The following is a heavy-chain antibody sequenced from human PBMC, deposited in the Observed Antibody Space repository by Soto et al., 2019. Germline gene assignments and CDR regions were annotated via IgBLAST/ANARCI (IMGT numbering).Heavy chain of an antibody. Sequence: EASVKVSCKASGYTFTSYAMHWVRQAPGQRLEWMGWINAGNGNTKYSQKFQGRVTITRDTSASTAYMELSSLRSEDTAVYYCARGEGRHCSGGSCYSLPRNYYYYGMDVWGQGTTVTVSS. V-gene: IGHV1-3*01. CDR2: INAGNGNT. J-gene: IGHJ6*02. CDR3: ARGEGRHCSGGSCYSLPRNYYYYGMDV. D-gene: IGHD2-15*01. CDR1: GYTFTSYA.